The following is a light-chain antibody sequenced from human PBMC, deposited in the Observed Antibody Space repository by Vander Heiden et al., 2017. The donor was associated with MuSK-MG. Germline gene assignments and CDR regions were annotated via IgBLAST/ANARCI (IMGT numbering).Light chain of an antibody. V-gene: IGKV1-27*01. CDR2: AAS. J-gene: IGKJ1*01. CDR3: QNDNCASRT. Sequence: DIQMTQSPSALSASVGDRVTITCRASQGISNYVAWYQQKPGKVPKLLIYAASTLQSGVPSRFSGSGSGTDFPLTISSLQPEYVATYYCQNDNCASRTFGQGTKVEIK. CDR1: QGISNY.